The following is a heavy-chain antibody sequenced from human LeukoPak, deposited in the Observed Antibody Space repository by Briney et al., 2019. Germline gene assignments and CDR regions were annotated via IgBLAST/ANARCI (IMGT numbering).Heavy chain of an antibody. Sequence: ASVKVSCKASGYTFTDYYIHWVRQAPGQGLEWMGRINPNSGGTKYAQNFQGRVTMTRDTSISTAYMELSRLRSDGTAVYYCARDNGLGATVGDYWGQGTLVTVSS. V-gene: IGHV1-2*06. CDR1: GYTFTDYY. CDR2: INPNSGGT. D-gene: IGHD1-26*01. J-gene: IGHJ4*02. CDR3: ARDNGLGATVGDY.